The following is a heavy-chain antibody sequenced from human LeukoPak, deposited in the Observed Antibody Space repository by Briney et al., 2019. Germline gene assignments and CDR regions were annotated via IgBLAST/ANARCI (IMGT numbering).Heavy chain of an antibody. CDR2: ISASGGST. CDR1: GFTFSDYY. Sequence: PGWSLRLSCVASGFTFSDYYMGWLRQAPGKGLEGVSAISASGGSTYHADSVKGRFTISRDNSKNTLYLQMNSLRAEDTAIYYCAKSRGSYWVPEFDYWGQGTLVTVSS. D-gene: IGHD1-26*01. J-gene: IGHJ4*02. V-gene: IGHV3-23*01. CDR3: AKSRGSYWVPEFDY.